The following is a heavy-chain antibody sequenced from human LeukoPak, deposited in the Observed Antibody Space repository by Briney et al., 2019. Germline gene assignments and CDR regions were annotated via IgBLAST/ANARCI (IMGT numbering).Heavy chain of an antibody. Sequence: GGSLRLSCAASGFTFRTSAMNWVRQAPGKGLEFVSSISSRSDYIYYADSVKGRFTISRDNAKNSLYLQRSSLRAEDTAVYYCAREVGGALDYWGQGTLVTVSS. CDR2: ISSRSDYI. J-gene: IGHJ4*02. D-gene: IGHD2-21*01. CDR1: GFTFRTSA. V-gene: IGHV3-21*01. CDR3: AREVGGALDY.